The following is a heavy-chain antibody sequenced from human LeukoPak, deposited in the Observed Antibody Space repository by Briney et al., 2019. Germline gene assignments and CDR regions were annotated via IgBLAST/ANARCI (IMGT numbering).Heavy chain of an antibody. D-gene: IGHD3-3*02. CDR3: ARERGGSIWSYFDY. CDR2: INHSGSA. Sequence: PSETLSLTCAVYGGSFSGYYWSWIRQPPGKGLEWIGEINHSGSANYNPSLKSRVTISVDTSKNQFSLKLSSVTAADTAVYYCARERGGSIWSYFDYWGQGALVTVSS. CDR1: GGSFSGYY. V-gene: IGHV4-34*01. J-gene: IGHJ4*02.